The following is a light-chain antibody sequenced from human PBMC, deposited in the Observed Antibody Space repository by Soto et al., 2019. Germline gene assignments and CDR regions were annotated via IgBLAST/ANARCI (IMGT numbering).Light chain of an antibody. CDR2: GAS. CDR1: QSVSSTY. V-gene: IGKV3-20*01. CDR3: QQYDNSYT. J-gene: IGKJ2*01. Sequence: EIVLTQSPGTLSLSPGERATLSCRASQSVSSTYLAWYQQKPGQAPRLLIFGASSRATGIPDRFSGSGSGADFTLTISRLEPEDFAVYYCQQYDNSYTFGQGTKLEIK.